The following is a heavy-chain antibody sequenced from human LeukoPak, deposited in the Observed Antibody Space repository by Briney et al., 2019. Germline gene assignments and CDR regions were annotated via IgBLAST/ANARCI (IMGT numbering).Heavy chain of an antibody. CDR1: GFTFSSYA. CDR3: AKSYNGYESKPDY. J-gene: IGHJ4*02. CDR2: ISNSGGRT. Sequence: GGSLRLSCAASGFTFSSYAMSWVRQAPGRGLEWVSSISNSGGRTFYTDSVKGRFTISRDNSKITLYLQMNSLRAEDTAVYYCAKSYNGYESKPDYWGQGTLVTVSS. D-gene: IGHD5-12*01. V-gene: IGHV3-23*01.